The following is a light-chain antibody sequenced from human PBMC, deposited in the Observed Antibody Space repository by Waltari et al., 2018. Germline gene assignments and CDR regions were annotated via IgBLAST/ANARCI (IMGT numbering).Light chain of an antibody. J-gene: IGLJ1*01. V-gene: IGLV2-14*01. CDR1: DSDVGAYDF. Sequence: ALTQPASVSGSPGQSITTSCSGTDSDVGAYDFVSWYQQHPGNAPPRIFYAGSNRAAGSSNRFSGSKPGDTASLTIAGLQAEDEADYYCSSYTTSSAPGVFGTGTRVTVL. CDR3: SSYTTSSAPGV. CDR2: AGS.